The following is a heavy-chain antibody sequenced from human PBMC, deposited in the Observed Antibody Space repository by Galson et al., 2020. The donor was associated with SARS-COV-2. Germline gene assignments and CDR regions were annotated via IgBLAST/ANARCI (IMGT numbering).Heavy chain of an antibody. CDR1: GFTFSSYA. CDR2: ISGSGGST. V-gene: IGHV3-23*01. J-gene: IGHJ4*02. Sequence: GESLKISCAASGFTFSSYAMSWVRQAPGKGLEWVSAISGSGGSTYYADSVKGRFTISRDNSKNTLYLQMNSLRAEDTAVYYCAKESSLKYDYDSSGYYPDYFDYWGQGTLVTVSS. D-gene: IGHD3-22*01. CDR3: AKESSLKYDYDSSGYYPDYFDY.